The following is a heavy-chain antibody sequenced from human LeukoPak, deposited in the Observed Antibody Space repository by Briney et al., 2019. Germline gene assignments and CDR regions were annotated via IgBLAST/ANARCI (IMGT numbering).Heavy chain of an antibody. Sequence: GASVKVSCKASGYTFTGYYMHWVRQAPGQGLEWMGWINPNSGGTNYAQKFQGRVTMTRDTSISTAYMELSRLRSDDTAVYYCAREGHVDTAIEGYYFDYWGQGTLVTVSS. J-gene: IGHJ4*02. D-gene: IGHD5-18*01. CDR1: GYTFTGYY. V-gene: IGHV1-2*02. CDR2: INPNSGGT. CDR3: AREGHVDTAIEGYYFDY.